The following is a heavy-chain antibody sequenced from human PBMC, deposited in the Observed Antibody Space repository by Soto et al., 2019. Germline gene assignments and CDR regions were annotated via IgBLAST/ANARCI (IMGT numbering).Heavy chain of an antibody. Sequence: QVQLQESGPGLLKPSQTLSLTCAVSGGSISSGGYYWSWIRQHPEKGLEWIGYISYSGSTYYNPSLKSRLTISVDPSKNYFSLLLSSVTAADTAVYYCARSSQSWSFDLWGRGTLVTVSS. J-gene: IGHJ2*01. CDR3: ARSSQSWSFDL. D-gene: IGHD4-4*01. V-gene: IGHV4-31*11. CDR2: ISYSGST. CDR1: GGSISSGGYY.